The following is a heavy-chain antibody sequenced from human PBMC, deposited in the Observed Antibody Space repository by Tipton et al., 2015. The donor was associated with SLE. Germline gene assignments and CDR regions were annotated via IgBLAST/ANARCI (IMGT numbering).Heavy chain of an antibody. Sequence: TLSLTCTVSGASISSYHWNWIRQPPGKGLEWIGYIYYTGSTNYNPSLKSRVTILLDTSNFRFSLRLSSVTPADTAVYYCAGGGPYDYFDPWGQGTLVTVSS. V-gene: IGHV4-59*01. J-gene: IGHJ5*02. CDR3: AGGGPYDYFDP. CDR2: IYYTGST. CDR1: GASISSYH. D-gene: IGHD5-12*01.